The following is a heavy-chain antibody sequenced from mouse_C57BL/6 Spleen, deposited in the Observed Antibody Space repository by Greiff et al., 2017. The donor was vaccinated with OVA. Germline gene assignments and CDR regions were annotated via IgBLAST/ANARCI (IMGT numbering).Heavy chain of an antibody. V-gene: IGHV1-82*01. J-gene: IGHJ4*01. Sequence: QVQLKESGPELVKPGASVKISCKASGYAFSSSWMNWVKQRPGKGLEWIGRIYPGDGDTNYNGKFKGKATLTADKSSSTAYMQLSSLTSEDSAVYFCARDGCDGYAMDYWGQGTSVTVSS. D-gene: IGHD2-2*01. CDR3: ARDGCDGYAMDY. CDR2: IYPGDGDT. CDR1: GYAFSSSW.